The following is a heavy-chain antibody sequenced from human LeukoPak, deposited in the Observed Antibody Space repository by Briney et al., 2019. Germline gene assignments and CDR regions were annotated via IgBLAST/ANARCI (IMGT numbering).Heavy chain of an antibody. Sequence: SETLSLTCTVSGGSISSGGYYWSWIRQHPGKGLEWIGYIYYSGSTYYNPSLKSRVTISVDTSKNQFSLKLSSVTAADTAVYYCAKGDRGAPFDYWGQGTLVTVSS. D-gene: IGHD6-25*01. J-gene: IGHJ4*02. CDR2: IYYSGST. CDR1: GGSISSGGYY. V-gene: IGHV4-31*03. CDR3: AKGDRGAPFDY.